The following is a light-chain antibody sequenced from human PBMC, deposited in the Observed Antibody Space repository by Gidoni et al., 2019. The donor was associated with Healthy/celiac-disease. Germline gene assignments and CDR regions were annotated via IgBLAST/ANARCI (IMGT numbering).Light chain of an antibody. CDR1: HRVSSN. V-gene: IGKV3-15*01. J-gene: IGKJ1*01. Sequence: IVMTQSPATLSVSPGERATISCRASHRVSSNLACYQQKPGQAPRLLIYGASTRATGIPARFIGSGSGTDFTLTISSLQSEDFAVYYCQQYNNWPWTFGQGTKVEIK. CDR2: GAS. CDR3: QQYNNWPWT.